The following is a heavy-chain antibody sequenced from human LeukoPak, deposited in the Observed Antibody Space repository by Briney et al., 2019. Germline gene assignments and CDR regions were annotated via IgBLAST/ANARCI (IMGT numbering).Heavy chain of an antibody. J-gene: IGHJ4*02. CDR1: GYNFITSW. V-gene: IGHV5-51*01. Sequence: GESLKISCKGSGYNFITSWIAWVRQMPGNGLEWMGIIYPGDSDTTYSPSFQGQVTISVDKSISTAYLQWNSLKASDTAMYYCARHGGSSSSWGDFWGRGTLVTVSS. D-gene: IGHD6-6*01. CDR2: IYPGDSDT. CDR3: ARHGGSSSSWGDF.